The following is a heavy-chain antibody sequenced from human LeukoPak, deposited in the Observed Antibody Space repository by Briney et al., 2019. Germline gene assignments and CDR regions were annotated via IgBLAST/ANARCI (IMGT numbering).Heavy chain of an antibody. V-gene: IGHV4-61*02. CDR1: GGPISSGSYY. D-gene: IGHD3-10*01. CDR2: IYTSGST. CDR3: ARESMVRGGKQNWFDP. J-gene: IGHJ5*02. Sequence: SEALSLTCTVSGGPISSGSYYWSWIRQPAGKGLEWIGRIYTSGSTNYNPSLKSRVTISVDTSKNQFSLKLSSVTAADTAVHYCARESMVRGGKQNWFDPWGQGTLVTVSS.